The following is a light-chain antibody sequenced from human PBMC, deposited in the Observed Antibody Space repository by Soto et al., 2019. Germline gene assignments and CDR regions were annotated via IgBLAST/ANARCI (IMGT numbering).Light chain of an antibody. CDR2: DAS. V-gene: IGKV1-5*01. J-gene: IGKJ2*01. CDR1: QSISSW. Sequence: DIQMTQSPSTLSASVGDRVTITCRASQSISSWLAWYQQKPGKAPKLLIYDASSLESGVPPRFSGSGSATEFTLTISSLQPDDFATDFCQQFNSYPYTFGQGTKLEIK. CDR3: QQFNSYPYT.